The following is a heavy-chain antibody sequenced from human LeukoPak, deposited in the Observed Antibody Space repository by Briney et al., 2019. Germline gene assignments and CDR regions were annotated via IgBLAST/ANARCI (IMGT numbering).Heavy chain of an antibody. D-gene: IGHD3-16*02. CDR2: IYYSGST. Sequence: SETLSLTCTVSGGSISSSSYYWGWIRQPPGKGLEWIGSIYYSGSTNYNPSLKSRVTISVDTSKNQFSLKLSSVTAADTAVYYCARGPSHYDYVWGSYRQNWFDPWGQGTLVTVSS. CDR3: ARGPSHYDYVWGSYRQNWFDP. CDR1: GGSISSSSYY. V-gene: IGHV4-39*07. J-gene: IGHJ5*02.